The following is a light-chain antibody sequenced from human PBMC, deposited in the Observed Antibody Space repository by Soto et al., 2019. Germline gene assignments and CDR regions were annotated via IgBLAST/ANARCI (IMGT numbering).Light chain of an antibody. V-gene: IGLV1-40*01. Sequence: QSVLTQPPSVSGAPGQRVTISCTGSSSNIGAGYDVHWYQQLPGTAPKLLIYGNSNRPSGVPDRFSGSKSGTSAPLAITGLQAEDEADYYCQSYDSSLSAHVVFGGGTKLTVL. CDR3: QSYDSSLSAHVV. CDR1: SSNIGAGYD. J-gene: IGLJ2*01. CDR2: GNS.